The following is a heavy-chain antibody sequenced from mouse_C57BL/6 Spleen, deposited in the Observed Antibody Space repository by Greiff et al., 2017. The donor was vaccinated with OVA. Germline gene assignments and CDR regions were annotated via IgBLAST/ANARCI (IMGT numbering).Heavy chain of an antibody. CDR1: GFSFNTYA. Sequence: EVQRVESGGGLVQPKGSLKLSCAASGFSFNTYAMNWVRQAPGKGLEWVARIRSKSNNYATYYADSVKDRFTISRDDSESMLYLQMNNLKTEDTAMYYCVRQDGYPFAYWGQGTLVTVSA. D-gene: IGHD2-3*01. CDR3: VRQDGYPFAY. J-gene: IGHJ3*01. V-gene: IGHV10-1*01. CDR2: IRSKSNNYAT.